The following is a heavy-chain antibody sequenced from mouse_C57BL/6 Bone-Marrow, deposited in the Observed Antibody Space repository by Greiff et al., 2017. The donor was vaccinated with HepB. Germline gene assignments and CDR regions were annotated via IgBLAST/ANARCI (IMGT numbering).Heavy chain of an antibody. V-gene: IGHV1-64*01. Sequence: QVQLQQPGAELVKPGASVKLSCKASGYTFTSYWMHWVKRRPGQGLEWIGMIHPNSGSTNYNEKFKSKATLTVDKSSSTAYMQLSSLTSEDSAVYYCARDYYGSSYEFDYWGQGTTLTVSS. CDR2: IHPNSGST. D-gene: IGHD1-1*01. CDR3: ARDYYGSSYEFDY. J-gene: IGHJ2*01. CDR1: GYTFTSYW.